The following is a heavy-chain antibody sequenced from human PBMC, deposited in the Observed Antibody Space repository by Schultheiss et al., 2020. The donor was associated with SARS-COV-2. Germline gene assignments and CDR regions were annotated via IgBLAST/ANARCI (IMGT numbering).Heavy chain of an antibody. V-gene: IGHV1-8*01. J-gene: IGHJ4*02. D-gene: IGHD2-15*01. CDR3: ARDHGSYDYFDY. Sequence: ASVKVSCKVSGYTFSSYGISWVRQAPGQGLEWMGWMNPNSGNTGYAQKFQGRVPMTRNTSISTAYMEMSSLRSEDTAVYYCARDHGSYDYFDYWVQGTLVTVSS. CDR1: GYTFSSYG. CDR2: MNPNSGNT.